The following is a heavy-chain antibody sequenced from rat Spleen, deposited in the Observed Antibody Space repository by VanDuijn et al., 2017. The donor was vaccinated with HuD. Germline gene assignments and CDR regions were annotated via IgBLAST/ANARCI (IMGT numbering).Heavy chain of an antibody. D-gene: IGHD1-7*01. CDR1: GFNFNDYW. CDR3: ARSHTTGVPFNY. CDR2: INRESSDK. J-gene: IGHJ2*01. V-gene: IGHV4-2*01. Sequence: EVKLVESGGGLVQPGRSLKLSCAASGFNFNDYWMGWVRQAPGKGLEWIGEINRESSDKKYTPALKDKLTISRDNAQKPLYLQVSKLGPEYKAIYYCARSHTTGVPFNYWGHGVMVTVSS.